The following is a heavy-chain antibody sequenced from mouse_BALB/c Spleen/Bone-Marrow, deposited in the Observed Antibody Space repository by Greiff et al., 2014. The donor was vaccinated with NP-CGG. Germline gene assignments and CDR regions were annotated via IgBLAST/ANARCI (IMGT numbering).Heavy chain of an antibody. D-gene: IGHD2-2*01. V-gene: IGHV1S41*01. CDR1: GYTFTNYW. CDR2: IAPGSGST. J-gene: IGHJ1*01. CDR3: ARERYGYDGWYFDV. Sequence: DLVKPGASVKLSCKASGYTFTNYWINWIKQRPGQGLEWIGRIAPGSGSTYYNEMFKGKTTLTVDTSSSTAYTQRSSLSSEDSDVYFCARERYGYDGWYFDVWGAGTTVTVSS.